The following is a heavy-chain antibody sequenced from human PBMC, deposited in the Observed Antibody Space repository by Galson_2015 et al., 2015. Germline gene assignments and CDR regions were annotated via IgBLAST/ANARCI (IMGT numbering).Heavy chain of an antibody. CDR2: IYPGDSDA. J-gene: IGHJ3*02. V-gene: IGHV5-51*01. CDR1: GYSFSRYW. Sequence: QSGAEVKKPGESLKISCKGSGYSFSRYWIGWVRQMPGKGLEGMGIIYPGDSDARYSPSFQGQVTMSADKSISTAYLQWSSLKASDTAMYYCARLGTGSYSDGAFDTWGQGTMVTVSS. CDR3: ARLGTGSYSDGAFDT. D-gene: IGHD1-26*01.